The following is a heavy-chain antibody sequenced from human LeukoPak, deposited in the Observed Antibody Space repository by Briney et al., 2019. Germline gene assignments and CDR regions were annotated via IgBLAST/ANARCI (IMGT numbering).Heavy chain of an antibody. CDR3: ARERGYTYGWYIDV. V-gene: IGHV3-48*01. CDR2: ISSSSTTI. J-gene: IGHJ6*03. D-gene: IGHD5-18*01. Sequence: GGSLRLSCTASGFTFSTYNIIWVRQAPGKGLDWVSYISSSSTTIYYADSVKGRFTISRDNAKNSLYLQMNSLRAEDTAVYYCARERGYTYGWYIDVWGKGTTVTVSS. CDR1: GFTFSTYN.